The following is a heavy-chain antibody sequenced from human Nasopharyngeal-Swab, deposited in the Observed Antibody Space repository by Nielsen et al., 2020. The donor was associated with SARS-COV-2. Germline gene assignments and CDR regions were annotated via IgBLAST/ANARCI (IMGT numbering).Heavy chain of an antibody. CDR2: ISSDGSNK. J-gene: IGHJ4*02. CDR3: AKDYYDTLAGYYGPDF. Sequence: GGSLRLSYEASGFSFSSYGMHWVRQAPGKGLEWVTVISSDGSNKYYADSVKGRFTISRDNSKNTLYLLMSSLRAEDTAVYYCAKDYYDTLAGYYGPDFWGQGTLVTVSS. V-gene: IGHV3-30*18. D-gene: IGHD3-9*01. CDR1: GFSFSSYG.